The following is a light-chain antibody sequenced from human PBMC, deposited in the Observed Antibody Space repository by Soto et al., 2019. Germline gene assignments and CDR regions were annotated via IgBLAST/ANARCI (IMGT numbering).Light chain of an antibody. CDR3: SSFTSSSSYV. Sequence: LKKPAYGKGLPLDASRLIRTETSSDFGIYNSVSWYQQHPGKAPKLMIHDVTNRPSGVSSRFSGSRSGNTASLTISGLQAEDEADYYCSSFTSSSSYVFGPGTKVTVL. V-gene: IGLV2-14*01. J-gene: IGLJ1*01. CDR1: SSDFGIYNS. CDR2: DVT.